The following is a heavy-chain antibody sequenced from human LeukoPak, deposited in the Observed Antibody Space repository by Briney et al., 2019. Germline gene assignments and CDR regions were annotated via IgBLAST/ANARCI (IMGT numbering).Heavy chain of an antibody. D-gene: IGHD6-19*01. J-gene: IGHJ3*02. CDR1: GFTFSSYG. CDR3: ARIQGQWLVRGAFDI. V-gene: IGHV3-30*03. CDR2: ISYDGSNK. Sequence: GGSLRLSCAASGFTFSSYGMHWVRQAPGKGLEWVAVISYDGSNKYYADSVKGRFTISRDNSKYTLYLQMNSLRAEDTAVYYCARIQGQWLVRGAFDIWGQGTMVTVSS.